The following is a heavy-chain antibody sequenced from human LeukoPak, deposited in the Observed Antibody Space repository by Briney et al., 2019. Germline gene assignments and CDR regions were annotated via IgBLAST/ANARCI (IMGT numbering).Heavy chain of an antibody. Sequence: SETLSLTCTVSGGSISSYYWSWIRQPPGKGLEWIGYIYYSESTNYNPSLKSRVTISVDTSKNQFSLKLSSVTAADTAVYYCARVSYSSSWSVEDYYFDYWGQGTLVTVSS. CDR3: ARVSYSSSWSVEDYYFDY. D-gene: IGHD6-13*01. V-gene: IGHV4-59*01. CDR2: IYYSEST. J-gene: IGHJ4*02. CDR1: GGSISSYY.